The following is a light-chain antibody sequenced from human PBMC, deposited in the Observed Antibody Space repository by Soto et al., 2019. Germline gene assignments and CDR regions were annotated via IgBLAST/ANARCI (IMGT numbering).Light chain of an antibody. CDR3: QQNTSFPLT. V-gene: IGKV1-12*01. CDR2: AAS. CDR1: QGISGW. Sequence: DIQMTQSPSFVSASVGDRVTITCRASQGISGWLAWYQHKPGRAPKLLIHAASSLESGVPSRFSGSGSGTDFTLTISSLQPEDFATYYGQQNTSFPLTFGGGNKVEIK. J-gene: IGKJ4*01.